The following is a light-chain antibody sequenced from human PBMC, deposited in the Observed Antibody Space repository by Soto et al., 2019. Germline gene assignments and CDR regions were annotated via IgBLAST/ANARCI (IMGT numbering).Light chain of an antibody. V-gene: IGLV2-11*01. Sequence: QSALTQPRSVSGSPGQAVTISCTGTNSDVGNYNFVSWYQLHPGKAPKLMNYDVTKRPSGVPDRFSGSKSGNTASLTISGLQPEDEADYYCCTYAGSFHQFGGGTKLTVL. J-gene: IGLJ3*02. CDR2: DVT. CDR3: CTYAGSFHQ. CDR1: NSDVGNYNF.